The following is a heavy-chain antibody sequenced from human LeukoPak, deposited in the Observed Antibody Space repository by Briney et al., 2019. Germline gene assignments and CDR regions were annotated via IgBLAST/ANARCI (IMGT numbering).Heavy chain of an antibody. Sequence: PGRSLRLSCAASGFTFSSYGTHWVRQAPGKGLEWVAVIWYDGSNKYYADSVKGRFTISRDNSKNTLYLQMNSLRAEDTAVYYCAKDESFAAAAGNSFYFDYWGQGTLVTVSS. J-gene: IGHJ4*02. CDR3: AKDESFAAAAGNSFYFDY. CDR1: GFTFSSYG. D-gene: IGHD6-13*01. V-gene: IGHV3-33*06. CDR2: IWYDGSNK.